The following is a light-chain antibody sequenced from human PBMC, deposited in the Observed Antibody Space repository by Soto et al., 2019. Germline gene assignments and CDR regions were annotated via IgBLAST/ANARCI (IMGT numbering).Light chain of an antibody. Sequence: IVLTQSPGTRALSPGERATLSGGAIQSVSSSYLAWYQQKPGQAPRLLIYDASSRPTDIPARFSGSGSGTDFTLTISSLEPEDFALYYCQQRSNWPITFGQGTRLEI. CDR2: DAS. CDR1: QSVSSSY. J-gene: IGKJ5*01. CDR3: QQRSNWPIT. V-gene: IGKV3D-20*02.